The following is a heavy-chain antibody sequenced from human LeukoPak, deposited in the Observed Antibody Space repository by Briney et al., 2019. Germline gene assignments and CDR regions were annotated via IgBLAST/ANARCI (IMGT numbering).Heavy chain of an antibody. Sequence: PGGSLRLSCAASGFTVSRNYMSWVRQAPGKGLEWVAVISYDGRNKYYADSVKGRFTISRDNSKNTLYLQMNSLRAEDMGVYYCAKSYEWEQLYYYYGMDVWGQGTTVTVSS. CDR2: ISYDGRNK. CDR1: GFTVSRNY. J-gene: IGHJ6*02. CDR3: AKSYEWEQLYYYYGMDV. V-gene: IGHV3-30*18. D-gene: IGHD1-26*01.